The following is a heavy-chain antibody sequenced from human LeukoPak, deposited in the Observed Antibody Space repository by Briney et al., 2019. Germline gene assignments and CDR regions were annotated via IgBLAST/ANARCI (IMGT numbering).Heavy chain of an antibody. CDR2: INDSGRT. D-gene: IGHD1-7*01. Sequence: SETLSLTCAVYGGSFSNYYWSWIRQPPGKGLEWIGEINDSGRTNNTPSLMSRVTVSVDTSKNQFSLRLTSVTATDTAVYYCARRWNYGRNDYIDVWGNGATVSVSS. V-gene: IGHV4-34*01. CDR1: GGSFSNYY. J-gene: IGHJ6*03. CDR3: ARRWNYGRNDYIDV.